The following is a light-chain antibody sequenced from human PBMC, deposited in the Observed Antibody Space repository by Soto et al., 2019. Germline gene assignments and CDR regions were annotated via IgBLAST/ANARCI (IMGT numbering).Light chain of an antibody. CDR1: QSVSSSY. J-gene: IGKJ4*01. Sequence: EIWLTQYPGTLSLSPGERATLSCGGSQSVSSSYLAWYQQKPGQAPRLLIYGASSRATDIPDRFSGSGSGTDFTLTISRLETADFAAYYCQQYGSSPKLTFGGGTKVDI. CDR3: QQYGSSPKLT. V-gene: IGKV3-20*01. CDR2: GAS.